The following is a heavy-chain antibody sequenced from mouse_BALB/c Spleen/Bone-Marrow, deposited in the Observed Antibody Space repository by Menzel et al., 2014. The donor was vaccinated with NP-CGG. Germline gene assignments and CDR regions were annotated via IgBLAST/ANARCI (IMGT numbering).Heavy chain of an antibody. J-gene: IGHJ1*01. CDR1: GYTFTNYW. Sequence: VQGVESGAELVRPGTSVKISCKASGYTFTNYWLGWVKQRPGHGLEWIGDIYPGGGYTNYNEKFKGKATLTADTSSSTAYMQLSSLTSEGSAVYFCAREVRRYFDVWGAGTTVTVSS. CDR2: IYPGGGYT. V-gene: IGHV1-63*02. D-gene: IGHD2-14*01. CDR3: AREVRRYFDV.